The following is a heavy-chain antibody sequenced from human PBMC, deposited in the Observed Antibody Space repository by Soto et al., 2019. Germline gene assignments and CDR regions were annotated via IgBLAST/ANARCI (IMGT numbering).Heavy chain of an antibody. J-gene: IGHJ4*02. D-gene: IGHD2-15*01. V-gene: IGHV4-39*01. Sequence: PSETLSLTCTVSGGSISSSNYYWGWIRQPPGKGLEWIGSIYYSGSTYYNPSLKSRVTISVDTSKNQFSLKLSSVTAADTAVYYCARRTPAISISDHWGQGTLVTVSS. CDR1: GGSISSSNYY. CDR2: IYYSGST. CDR3: ARRTPAISISDH.